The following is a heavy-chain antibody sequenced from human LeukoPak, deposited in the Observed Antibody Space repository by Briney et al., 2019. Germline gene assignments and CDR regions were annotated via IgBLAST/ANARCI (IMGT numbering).Heavy chain of an antibody. CDR3: ARHVGARGIAAAGTPSTYYFDY. J-gene: IGHJ4*02. D-gene: IGHD6-13*01. V-gene: IGHV4-4*09. CDR1: GGSISSYY. CDR2: IYTSGST. Sequence: SSETLSLTCTVSGGSISSYYWSWIRQPPGKGLEWIGYIYTSGSTNYNPSLKSRVTISVDTSKNQFSLKLSSVTAADTAVYYCARHVGARGIAAAGTPSTYYFDYWGQGTLVTVSS.